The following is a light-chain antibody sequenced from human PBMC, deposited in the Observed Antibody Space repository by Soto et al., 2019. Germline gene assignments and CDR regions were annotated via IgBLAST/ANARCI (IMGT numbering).Light chain of an antibody. CDR2: EVT. J-gene: IGLJ3*02. Sequence: QSALTQSASVSGSPGQSITISCTGTSSDVGSYNLVSWYQQHPGKAPKLMIYEVTKRPSGVSNRFSGSKSGNTASLTISGLQADDEADYHRCSYAGSSTPVFGGGTNLTVL. CDR3: CSYAGSSTPV. CDR1: SSDVGSYNL. V-gene: IGLV2-23*02.